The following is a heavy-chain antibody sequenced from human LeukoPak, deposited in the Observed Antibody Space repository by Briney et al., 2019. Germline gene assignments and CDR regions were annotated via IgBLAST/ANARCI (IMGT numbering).Heavy chain of an antibody. V-gene: IGHV1-69*05. CDR2: IIPIFGTA. J-gene: IGHJ4*02. D-gene: IGHD3-22*01. CDR1: GGTFSSYA. Sequence: SVKVSCKASGGTFSSYAISWVRQAPGQGLEWMGGIIPIFGTANYAQMFQGRVTITTDESTSTAYMELSSLRSEDTAVYYCANEGYYYDSSGYLDYWGQGTLVTVSS. CDR3: ANEGYYYDSSGYLDY.